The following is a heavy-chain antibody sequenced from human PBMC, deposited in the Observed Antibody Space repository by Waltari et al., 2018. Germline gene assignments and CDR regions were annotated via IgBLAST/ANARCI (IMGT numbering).Heavy chain of an antibody. CDR1: GGAVTKSG. Sequence: QVQLVQSGAEVKKPGSSVRVSGKASGGAVTKSGITWVRQAPGQGLEWMGGIIPVAGAGSSAQRFQNRVAISADESTTTSYLDLSNLRVDDTAIYYCAKVSWASVEPAWGYIQLWGQGTLVTVSS. D-gene: IGHD2-2*01. CDR2: IIPVAGAG. CDR3: AKVSWASVEPAWGYIQL. V-gene: IGHV1-69*01. J-gene: IGHJ1*01.